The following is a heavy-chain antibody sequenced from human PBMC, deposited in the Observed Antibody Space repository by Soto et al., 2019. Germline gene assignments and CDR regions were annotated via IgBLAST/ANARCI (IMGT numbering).Heavy chain of an antibody. CDR1: GFTFSSYG. J-gene: IGHJ4*02. V-gene: IGHV3-33*01. CDR2: IWYDGSNK. D-gene: IGHD3-10*01. CDR3: ARDRGNYYGSGSYLHEPDY. Sequence: GGSLRLSCAASGFTFSSYGMHWVRQAPGKGLEWVAVIWYDGSNKYYADSVKGRFTISRDNSKNTLYLQMNSLRAEDTAVYYCARDRGNYYGSGSYLHEPDYWGQGTLVTVSS.